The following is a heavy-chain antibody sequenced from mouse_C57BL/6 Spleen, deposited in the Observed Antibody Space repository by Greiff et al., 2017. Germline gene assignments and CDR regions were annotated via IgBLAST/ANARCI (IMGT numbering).Heavy chain of an antibody. D-gene: IGHD1-1*01. V-gene: IGHV2-2*01. CDR2: IWSGGST. CDR1: GFSFTSYG. J-gene: IGHJ4*01. Sequence: VKVVESGPGLVQPSQSLSITCTVSGFSFTSYGVHWVRQSPGKGLEWLGVIWSGGSTDYNAAFISRLSISKDNSKSQVFFKMNSLQADDTAIYYCASYAYYAMDYWGQGTSVTVSS. CDR3: ASYAYYAMDY.